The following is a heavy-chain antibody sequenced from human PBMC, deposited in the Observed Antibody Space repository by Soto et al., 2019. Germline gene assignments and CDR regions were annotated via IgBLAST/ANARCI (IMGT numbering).Heavy chain of an antibody. D-gene: IGHD6-19*01. CDR3: ARRDYSSGWSWWFDP. CDR1: GGSVTSYS. V-gene: IGHV4-59*08. Sequence: QVQLQESGPGLVNPSETLSLTCTVSGGSVTSYSWTWIRQPPGKGLEYIGYISYTGRTDYNPSLNSLVTISLDTSKHQFSMKANSVTAADTAVYYCARRDYSSGWSWWFDPWGQGTLVTVSS. CDR2: ISYTGRT. J-gene: IGHJ5*02.